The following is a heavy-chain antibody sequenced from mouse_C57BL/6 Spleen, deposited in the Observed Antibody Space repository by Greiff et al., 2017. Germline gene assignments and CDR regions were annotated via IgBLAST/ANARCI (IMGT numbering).Heavy chain of an antibody. V-gene: IGHV14-2*01. D-gene: IGHD1-1*01. J-gene: IGHJ1*03. CDR3: ASSFTTVVRYFDV. CDR1: GFNIKDYY. Sequence: EVQLQQSGAELVKPGASVKLSCTASGFNIKDYYMHWVKQRTEQGLEWIGRIDPEDGDTKYAPKFQGKATITADTSSNTAYLQLSSLTFGDTDGYYCASSFTTVVRYFDVWGTGTTVTVSS. CDR2: IDPEDGDT.